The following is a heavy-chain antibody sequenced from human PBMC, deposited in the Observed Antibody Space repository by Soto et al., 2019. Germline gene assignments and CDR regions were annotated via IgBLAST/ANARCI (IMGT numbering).Heavy chain of an antibody. J-gene: IGHJ4*02. CDR3: ARGPNHYDILSSPFDY. D-gene: IGHD3-9*01. CDR2: IYHSGST. V-gene: IGHV4-30-2*01. Sequence: SETLSLTCAVSGGSISSGGYSWSWIRQPPGKGLEWIGYIYHSGSTYYNPSLKSRVTISVDRSKNQFSLKLSSVTAADTAVYYCARGPNHYDILSSPFDYWGQGTLVTVSS. CDR1: GGSISSGGYS.